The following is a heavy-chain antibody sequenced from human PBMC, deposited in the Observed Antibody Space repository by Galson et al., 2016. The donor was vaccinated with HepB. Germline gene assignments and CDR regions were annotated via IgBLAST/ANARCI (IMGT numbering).Heavy chain of an antibody. CDR1: GYTLSTYG. CDR2: ISANNGNT. J-gene: IGHJ5*02. D-gene: IGHD2-15*01. V-gene: IGHV1-18*01. CDR3: ATVVVAATNWFDP. Sequence: SVKVSCKASGYTLSTYGISWVRQAPGQGLEWMGWISANNGNTFYAQKLQCRVTMTTDTSTSTAYMELRSLRSDDTAVYYCATVVVAATNWFDPWGQGTLVTVSS.